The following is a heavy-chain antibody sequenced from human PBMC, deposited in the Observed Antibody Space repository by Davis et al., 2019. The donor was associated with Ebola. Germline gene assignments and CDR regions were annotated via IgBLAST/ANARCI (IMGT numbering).Heavy chain of an antibody. CDR1: GYTFTSYA. Sequence: ASVKVSCKASGYTFTSYAMHWVRQAPRQRLEWMGWINAGNGNTKYSQKFQGRVTITRDTSASTAYMELSSLRSEDTAVYYCARGIAAAGLNWFDPWGQGTLVTVSS. J-gene: IGHJ5*02. CDR3: ARGIAAAGLNWFDP. V-gene: IGHV1-3*01. CDR2: INAGNGNT. D-gene: IGHD6-13*01.